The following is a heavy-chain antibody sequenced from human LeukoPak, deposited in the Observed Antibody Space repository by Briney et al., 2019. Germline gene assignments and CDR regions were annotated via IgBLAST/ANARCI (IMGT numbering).Heavy chain of an antibody. CDR3: ARDYYASGSHDS. Sequence: GGSLRLSCAASGFTVSSNYMSWVRQAPGKGLEWVSVLYSGGTTYYTDSVKGRFTISRDSSKNTLYLQMNSLRAEDTAVYYCARDYYASGSHDSWGQGALVTVSS. CDR1: GFTVSSNY. J-gene: IGHJ4*02. V-gene: IGHV3-53*01. D-gene: IGHD3-10*01. CDR2: LYSGGTT.